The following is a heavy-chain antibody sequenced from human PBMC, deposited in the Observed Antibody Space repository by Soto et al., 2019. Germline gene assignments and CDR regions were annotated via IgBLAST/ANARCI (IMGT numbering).Heavy chain of an antibody. J-gene: IGHJ4*02. Sequence: QVQLVQSGAEVKKPGSSVKVSCKASGGTFSSYAISCVRQAPGQGLEWMGGIIPIFGTANYAQKFQGRVTITAAESTSTAYMELSSLRSEDTAVYYCASSRSSSWYALYYFDYWGQGTLVTVSS. CDR2: IIPIFGTA. CDR1: GGTFSSYA. V-gene: IGHV1-69*01. CDR3: ASSRSSSWYALYYFDY. D-gene: IGHD6-13*01.